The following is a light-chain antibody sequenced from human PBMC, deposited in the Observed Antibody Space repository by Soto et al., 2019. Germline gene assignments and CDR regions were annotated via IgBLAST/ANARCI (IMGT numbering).Light chain of an antibody. CDR1: QSISSN. J-gene: IGKJ4*01. V-gene: IGKV3-11*01. CDR2: DAS. CDR3: QQRSNWLT. Sequence: EIVMTQSPATLSVSPGERATLSCRASQSISSNLVWYQQKPGQAPRLLIYDASNRATGIPARFSGSGSGTDFTLTISSLEPEDFAVYYCQQRSNWLTFGGGTKVDIK.